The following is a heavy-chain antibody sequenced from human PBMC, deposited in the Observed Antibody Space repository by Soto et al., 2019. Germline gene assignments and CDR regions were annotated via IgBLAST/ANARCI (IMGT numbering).Heavy chain of an antibody. D-gene: IGHD3-22*01. CDR3: ARAEVGSGYYLNWFDP. CDR1: GDSVSSNSAA. V-gene: IGHV6-1*01. J-gene: IGHJ5*02. Sequence: SQTLSLTCAISGDSVSSNSAAWNWIRQSPSRGLEWLGRTYYRSKWYNDYAVSVKSRITINPDTSKKQFSLQLNSVTPDDTAVYYCARAEVGSGYYLNWFDPWGQGTLVTVSS. CDR2: TYYRSKWYN.